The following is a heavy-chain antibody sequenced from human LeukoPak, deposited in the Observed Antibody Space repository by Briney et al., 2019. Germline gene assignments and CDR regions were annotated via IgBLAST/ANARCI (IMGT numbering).Heavy chain of an antibody. CDR3: ARDLERLYPGGAFDI. CDR2: INPNSGGT. Sequence: ASVKVSCKASGYTFTGYYMHWVRQAPGQGLEWMGWINPNSGGTNYAQKFQGRVTMTRDTSISTAYMELSRLRSDDTAVYYCARDLERLYPGGAFDIWGQGTMATVSS. CDR1: GYTFTGYY. V-gene: IGHV1-2*02. J-gene: IGHJ3*02. D-gene: IGHD3-16*02.